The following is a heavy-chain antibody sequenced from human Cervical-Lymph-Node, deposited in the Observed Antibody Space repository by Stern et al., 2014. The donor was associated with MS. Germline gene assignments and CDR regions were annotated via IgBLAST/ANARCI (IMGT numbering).Heavy chain of an antibody. CDR2: STTQNGNT. CDR1: GYTFTSYG. D-gene: IGHD6-13*01. Sequence: VQLLQAGTEVKKPGASVKVSCKASGYTFTSYGISWVRQVPGQGLEWMGWSTTQNGNTDYAQKVQDRVTLTTDTSTNTAYMELRSLRSDDTAVYYCARSSSWYFDYWGQGTLVTVSS. V-gene: IGHV1-18*01. CDR3: ARSSSWYFDY. J-gene: IGHJ4*02.